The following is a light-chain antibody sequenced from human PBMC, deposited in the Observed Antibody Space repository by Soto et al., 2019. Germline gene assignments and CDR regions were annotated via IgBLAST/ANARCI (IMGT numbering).Light chain of an antibody. CDR1: QSIGRW. J-gene: IGKJ1*01. CDR3: QQYSRYSGM. Sequence: MTQSPSTLSASVADRVTITCRASQSIGRWLAWYQQKPGKAPKLLIYEASTLGSGVPSRFSGSGSGTEFTLTISSLQPDDFATYYCQQYSRYSGMFAQGTKVDIK. CDR2: EAS. V-gene: IGKV1-5*01.